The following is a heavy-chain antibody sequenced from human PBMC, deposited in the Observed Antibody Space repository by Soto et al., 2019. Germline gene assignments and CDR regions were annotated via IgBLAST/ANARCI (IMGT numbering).Heavy chain of an antibody. CDR2: IWYDGSNK. J-gene: IGHJ4*02. CDR1: GFTFSSYG. Sequence: QVQLVESGGGVVQPGRSLRLSCAASGFTFSSYGMHWVRQAPGKGLEWVAVIWYDGSNKYYADSVKGRFTISRDNSKNSLYLQMNSLRAEDTAVYYCARDVGYYDFWSGYPDYWGQGTLVTVSS. V-gene: IGHV3-33*01. D-gene: IGHD3-3*01. CDR3: ARDVGYYDFWSGYPDY.